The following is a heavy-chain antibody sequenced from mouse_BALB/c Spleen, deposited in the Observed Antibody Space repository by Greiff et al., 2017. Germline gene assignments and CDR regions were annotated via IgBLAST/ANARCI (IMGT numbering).Heavy chain of an antibody. CDR3: ARSTMITTSWFAY. Sequence: QVHVKQSGPELVRPGVSVKISCKGSSYTFTDYAMHWVKQSHAKSLEWIGVISTYYGNTNYNQKFKGKATMTVDKSSSTAYMELARLTSEDSAVYYCARSTMITTSWFAYWGQGTLVTVSA. D-gene: IGHD2-4*01. J-gene: IGHJ3*01. CDR2: ISTYYGNT. CDR1: SYTFTDYA. V-gene: IGHV1-67*01.